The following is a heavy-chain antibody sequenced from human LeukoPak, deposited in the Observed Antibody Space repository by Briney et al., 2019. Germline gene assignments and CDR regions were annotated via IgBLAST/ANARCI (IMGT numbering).Heavy chain of an antibody. J-gene: IGHJ4*02. CDR3: ARAILLDY. CDR1: GGSFSGYY. D-gene: IGHD2-21*02. CDR2: IKHSGST. Sequence: SETLSLTCAVYGGSFSGYYWSWIRQPPGKGLEWIGEIKHSGSTNYNPSLKSRVTISVDTSKNQFSLKLSSVTAADTAVYYCARAILLDYWGQGTLVTVSS. V-gene: IGHV4-34*01.